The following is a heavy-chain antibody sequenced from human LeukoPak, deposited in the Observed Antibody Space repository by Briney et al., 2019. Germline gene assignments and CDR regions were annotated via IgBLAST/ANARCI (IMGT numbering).Heavy chain of an antibody. D-gene: IGHD2-2*01. CDR3: ARDEIGFRCSSTSCESVGDY. CDR2: IDYSGTT. Sequence: PSETLSLTCSVSGGSISSSSYYWGWIRQPPGKGLQWIGSIDYSGTTYDNPSVKSRVTISLDTSKNQFSLKLSSVTAADTAVYYCARDEIGFRCSSTSCESVGDYWGQGTLVTVSS. J-gene: IGHJ4*02. V-gene: IGHV4-39*07. CDR1: GGSISSSSYY.